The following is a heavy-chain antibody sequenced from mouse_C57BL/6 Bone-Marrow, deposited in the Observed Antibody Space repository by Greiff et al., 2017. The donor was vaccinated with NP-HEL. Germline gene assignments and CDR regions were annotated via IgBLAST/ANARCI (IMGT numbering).Heavy chain of an antibody. CDR1: GYTFTDYY. Sequence: EVQLQQSGPVLVKPGASVKMSCKASGYTFTDYYMNWVKQSHGKSLEWIGVINPYNGGPSYNQKFKGKATLTVDKSSSTAYMELNSLTSEDSAVYYCARWGDYDGGNGYWGQGTTLTVSS. CDR3: ARWGDYDGGNGY. CDR2: INPYNGGP. D-gene: IGHD2-4*01. V-gene: IGHV1-19*01. J-gene: IGHJ2*01.